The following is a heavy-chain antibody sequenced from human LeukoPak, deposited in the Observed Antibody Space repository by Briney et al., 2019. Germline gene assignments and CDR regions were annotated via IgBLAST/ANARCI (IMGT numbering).Heavy chain of an antibody. J-gene: IGHJ4*02. CDR3: AKGRHYYDSSGPGFDY. V-gene: IGHV3-33*06. CDR1: GFTFSSYG. D-gene: IGHD3-22*01. CDR2: IWYDGSNK. Sequence: GGSLRLSCAASGFTFSSYGMHWVRQAPGKGLEWVAVIWYDGSNKYYADSVKGRFTISRDNSKNTLYLQMNSLRAEDTAEYYCAKGRHYYDSSGPGFDYWGQGTLSPSPQ.